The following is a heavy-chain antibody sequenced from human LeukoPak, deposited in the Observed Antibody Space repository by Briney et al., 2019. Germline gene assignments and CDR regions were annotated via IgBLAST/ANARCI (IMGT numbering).Heavy chain of an antibody. D-gene: IGHD3-22*01. J-gene: IGHJ4*02. CDR2: IYYNGST. Sequence: SETLSLTCTVSGGSVSSGSYYWSWTRQPPGKGLEWIGYIYYNGSTNYNPSLKSRVTISVDTSKNQFSLKLSSVTAADTAVYYCASRIRNDYYDSSGYYPDYWGQGTLVTVSS. CDR1: GGSVSSGSYY. V-gene: IGHV4-61*01. CDR3: ASRIRNDYYDSSGYYPDY.